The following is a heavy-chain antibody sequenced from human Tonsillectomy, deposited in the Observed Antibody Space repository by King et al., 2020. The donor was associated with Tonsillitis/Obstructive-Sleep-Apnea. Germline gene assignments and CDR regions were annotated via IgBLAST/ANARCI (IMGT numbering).Heavy chain of an antibody. J-gene: IGHJ4*02. CDR2: ISGSGGST. D-gene: IGHD5-24*01. Sequence: VQLVESGGGLVQPGGSLRLSCAASGFTFSSYAMSWVRQAPGKGLEWVSAISGSGGSTYYADSVKGRFTISRDNSKNTLYLQMNSMRAEETAVYYCAKDRGGQRWLQLSLDYWGQGTLVTVSS. V-gene: IGHV3-23*04. CDR1: GFTFSSYA. CDR3: AKDRGGQRWLQLSLDY.